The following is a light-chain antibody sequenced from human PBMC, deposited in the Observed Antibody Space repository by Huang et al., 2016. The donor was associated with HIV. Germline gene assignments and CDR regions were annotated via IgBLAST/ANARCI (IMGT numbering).Light chain of an antibody. V-gene: IGKV2-30*02. CDR1: QSLVHSDGSAY. CDR2: KVS. J-gene: IGKJ1*01. Sequence: DVVMTQSPLSLPVTLGQPASISGRSSQSLVHSDGSAYLSWFQQRPGQSPRRLIYKVSNRDSGVPDRVSGSGSGTDFTLKISRMGADDVGIYYCMQATHWPPTFGQGTKVEIK. CDR3: MQATHWPPT.